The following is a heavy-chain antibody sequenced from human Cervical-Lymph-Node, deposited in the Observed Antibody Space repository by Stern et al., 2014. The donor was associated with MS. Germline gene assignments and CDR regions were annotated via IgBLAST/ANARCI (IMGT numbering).Heavy chain of an antibody. CDR1: GYTFTSHY. CDR3: ARRGSTEEFDY. Sequence: VQLVQSGAEVKKPGASVKVSCKASGYTFTSHYMHWVRQAPGQGLEWMAMIDPTTGSTSYAKKSQDRVTITMATSTSTVYVELSSLRSDDTAVYYCARRGSTEEFDYWGQGTLVTVSS. D-gene: IGHD3-16*01. J-gene: IGHJ4*02. CDR2: IDPTTGST. V-gene: IGHV1-46*01.